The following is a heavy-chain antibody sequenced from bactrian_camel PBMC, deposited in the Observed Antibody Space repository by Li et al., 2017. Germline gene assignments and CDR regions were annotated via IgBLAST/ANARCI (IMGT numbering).Heavy chain of an antibody. CDR1: GFTLSGYW. CDR2: INGAGGRS. CDR3: VRYMENYAGDY. Sequence: QLVESGGGLVQPGGSLRLSCVASGFTLSGYWMYWVRQAPGKGLEWVSKINGAGGRSDYVDSVKGRFTISRDNAKNTVYLQMNSLKPEDTAVYYCVRYMENYAGDYWGQGTQVTVS. V-gene: IGHV3S25*01. D-gene: IGHD1*01. J-gene: IGHJ4*01.